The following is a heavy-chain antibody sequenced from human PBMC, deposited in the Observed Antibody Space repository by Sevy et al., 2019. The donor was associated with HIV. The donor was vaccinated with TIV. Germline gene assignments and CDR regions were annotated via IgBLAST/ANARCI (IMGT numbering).Heavy chain of an antibody. CDR1: GGSFSDYY. CDR2: ISHIGST. CDR3: ARSIASVLPGPLGLFFRVYSNWFGP. V-gene: IGHV4-34*01. D-gene: IGHD6-13*01. Sequence: SETLSLTCAVYGGSFSDYYWSWIRQPPGGGLEWIGEISHIGSTNYNPSLKSRVTMSLDTSTNQFSLKLKSMTAPDTAVYYCARSIASVLPGPLGLFFRVYSNWFGPWGQGTLVTVSS. J-gene: IGHJ5*02.